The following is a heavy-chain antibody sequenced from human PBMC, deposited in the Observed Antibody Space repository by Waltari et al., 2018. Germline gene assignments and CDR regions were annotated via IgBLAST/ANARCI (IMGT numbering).Heavy chain of an antibody. D-gene: IGHD6-13*01. V-gene: IGHV4-39*07. Sequence: QLQLQESGPGLVKPSETLSLTCTVSGGSISSSSYYWGWLRQPPGKGLEWIGSIYSSGSTYYNPSLKSRVTISVDTSKNQFSLKLSSVTAADTAVYYCANSLGGSSWYYFDYWGQGTLVTVSS. CDR1: GGSISSSSYY. CDR3: ANSLGGSSWYYFDY. J-gene: IGHJ4*02. CDR2: IYSSGST.